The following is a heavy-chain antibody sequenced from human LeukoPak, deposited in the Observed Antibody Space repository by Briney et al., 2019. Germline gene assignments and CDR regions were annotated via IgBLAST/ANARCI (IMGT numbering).Heavy chain of an antibody. V-gene: IGHV3-21*01. CDR3: ARDPCSSTSC. J-gene: IGHJ4*02. D-gene: IGHD2-2*01. CDR2: ISSGSSYI. Sequence: GGSRRLSCAASGFTFSSYSMNWVRQAPGKGLEWVSSISSGSSYIYYADSVKGRFTISRDNAKDSLYLQMNSLRAEDTAVYYCARDPCSSTSCWGQGTLVTVSS. CDR1: GFTFSSYS.